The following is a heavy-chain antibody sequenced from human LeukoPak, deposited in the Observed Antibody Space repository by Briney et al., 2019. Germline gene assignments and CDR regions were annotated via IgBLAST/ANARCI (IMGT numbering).Heavy chain of an antibody. CDR2: FYDSESS. J-gene: IGHJ4*02. Sequence: KTSETLSLTCTVSGGSISSGGYYWTWIRQHPGKGLEWIGFFYDSESSYFNPSLKSRVSISVDTSRNQFSLNLTSVIAADTAVYHCARGSGGDNYGSYYFDSWGQGSLVTVSS. V-gene: IGHV4-31*03. CDR3: ARGSGGDNYGSYYFDS. D-gene: IGHD5-18*01. CDR1: GGSISSGGYY.